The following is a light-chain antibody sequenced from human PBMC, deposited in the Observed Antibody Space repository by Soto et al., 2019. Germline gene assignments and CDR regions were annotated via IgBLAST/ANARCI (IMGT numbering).Light chain of an antibody. J-gene: IGKJ1*01. CDR2: GAS. V-gene: IGKV3-20*01. Sequence: EIVLTQSPGTLSLSPGERATLSCRASQSVSSSYLAWYQQKPGQAPRLLIYGASSKATGIPDRFSGSGSGTDFTLTISSLEPEDSAVYYCQQYGSSPAFGQGTKVELK. CDR1: QSVSSSY. CDR3: QQYGSSPA.